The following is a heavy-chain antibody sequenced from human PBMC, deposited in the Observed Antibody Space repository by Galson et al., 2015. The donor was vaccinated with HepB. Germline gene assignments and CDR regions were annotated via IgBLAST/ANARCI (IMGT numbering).Heavy chain of an antibody. V-gene: IGHV1-46*01. CDR2: INPSGGST. CDR1: GYTFTSYY. CDR3: ARVFEDGSGWSSFDY. Sequence: SVKVSCKASGYTFTSYYMHWVRQAPGQGLEWMGIINPSGGSTSYAQKFQGRVTMTRDTSTSTVYMELSSLRSEDTAVYYCARVFEDGSGWSSFDYWGQGTLVTVSS. D-gene: IGHD6-19*01. J-gene: IGHJ4*02.